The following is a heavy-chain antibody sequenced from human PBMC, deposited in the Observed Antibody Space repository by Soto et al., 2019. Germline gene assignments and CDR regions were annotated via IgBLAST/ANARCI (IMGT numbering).Heavy chain of an antibody. D-gene: IGHD2-2*01. V-gene: IGHV3-64*01. CDR1: GFTFSTYA. CDR2: VSSNGGST. J-gene: IGHJ4*02. Sequence: EVPLVESGGGLVQPGGSLRLSCAASGFTFSTYAMHWVRQAPGKGLEYVSVVSSNGGSTYYANSVKGRFIISRDNSKNTLYLQMGSLRAEDMAVYYCVAGYCSSTSCSRGFDYWGQGTLVTVSS. CDR3: VAGYCSSTSCSRGFDY.